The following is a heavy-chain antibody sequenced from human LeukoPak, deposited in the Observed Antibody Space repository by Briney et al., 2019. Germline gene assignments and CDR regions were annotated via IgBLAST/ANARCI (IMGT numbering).Heavy chain of an antibody. Sequence: GASVKVSCKASGYTFTSYYMHWVRQAPGQGLEWMGIINPSGGSTSYAQKFQGRVTMTRDTSTSTVYMELSSLRSEDTAVYYCARDRTVAAAGSNGYYYYGMDVWGQGTTATVSS. CDR2: INPSGGST. CDR3: ARDRTVAAAGSNGYYYYGMDV. D-gene: IGHD6-13*01. J-gene: IGHJ6*02. CDR1: GYTFTSYY. V-gene: IGHV1-46*01.